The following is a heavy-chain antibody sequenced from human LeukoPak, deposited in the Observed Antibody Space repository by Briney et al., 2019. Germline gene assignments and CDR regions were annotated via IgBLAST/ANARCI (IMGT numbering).Heavy chain of an antibody. Sequence: PSETLSLTCTVSGGSVNSGSYYWNWIRQPPGKGLEWIGYIYYSGSTNYNPSLKSRVTISVDSSKNQFSLKLSSVTAADTAVYYCARAAYSGSYHSDYWGQGTLVTVSS. CDR2: IYYSGST. CDR1: GGSVNSGSYY. J-gene: IGHJ4*02. D-gene: IGHD1-26*01. CDR3: ARAAYSGSYHSDY. V-gene: IGHV4-61*01.